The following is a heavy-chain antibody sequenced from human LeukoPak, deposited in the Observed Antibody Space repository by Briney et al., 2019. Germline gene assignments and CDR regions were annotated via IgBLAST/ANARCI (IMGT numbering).Heavy chain of an antibody. D-gene: IGHD6-13*01. CDR1: GGSLSGYY. CDR3: ARSGGIAAAGTGIGTAGTGGAGDYFDY. J-gene: IGHJ4*02. V-gene: IGHV4-34*01. CDR2: INHSGST. Sequence: PSETLSLTCAVYGGSLSGYYWSWIRQPPGKGLEWIGEINHSGSTNYNPSLKSRVTISVDTSKNQFSLKLSSVTAADTAVYYCARSGGIAAAGTGIGTAGTGGAGDYFDYWGQGTLVTVSS.